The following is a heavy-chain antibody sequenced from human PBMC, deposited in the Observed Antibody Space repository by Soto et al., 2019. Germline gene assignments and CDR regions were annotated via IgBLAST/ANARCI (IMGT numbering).Heavy chain of an antibody. CDR2: INHSGST. V-gene: IGHV4-34*01. CDR3: ASTPLLYYYDSSGSDY. D-gene: IGHD3-22*01. CDR1: GGSFSGYY. J-gene: IGHJ4*02. Sequence: QVQLQQWGAGLLKPSETLSLTCAVYGGSFSGYYWSWIRQPPGKGLEWIGEINHSGSTNYNPSLKSRVTISVDTSKNQFSLKLSSVTAAGTAVYYCASTPLLYYYDSSGSDYWGQGTLVTVSS.